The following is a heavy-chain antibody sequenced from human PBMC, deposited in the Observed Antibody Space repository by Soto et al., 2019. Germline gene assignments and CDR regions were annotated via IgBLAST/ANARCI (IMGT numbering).Heavy chain of an antibody. V-gene: IGHV5-51*01. CDR3: ARRAPYFDWLPGAFDI. CDR2: IYPGDSDT. J-gene: IGHJ3*02. CDR1: GYSFTSYW. Sequence: GAALKISGKGSGYSFTSYWIGWVRQMPGKGLEWMGIIYPGDSDTRYSPSFQGQVTISADKSISTAYLQWSSLKASDTAMYYCARRAPYFDWLPGAFDIWGQGTMVTVSS. D-gene: IGHD3-9*01.